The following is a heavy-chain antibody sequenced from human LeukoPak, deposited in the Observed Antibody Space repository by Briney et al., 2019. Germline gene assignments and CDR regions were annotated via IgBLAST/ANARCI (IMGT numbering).Heavy chain of an antibody. D-gene: IGHD1-14*01. J-gene: IGHJ4*02. V-gene: IGHV5-51*01. CDR2: IYPGDSDT. CDR3: ARQITPEGPTFDY. Sequence: GESLKISCKGSGYSFTSYWIGWVRQMPGRGLEWVGIIYPGDSDTRYSPSFQGQVTISADKSISTAYLQWSSLKASDTAMYYCARQITPEGPTFDYWGQGALVTVSS. CDR1: GYSFTSYW.